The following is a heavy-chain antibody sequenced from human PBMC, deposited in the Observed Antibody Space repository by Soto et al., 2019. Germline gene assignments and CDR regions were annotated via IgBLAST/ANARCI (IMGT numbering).Heavy chain of an antibody. J-gene: IGHJ5*02. V-gene: IGHV4-59*01. D-gene: IGHD3-3*01. CDR3: ARGGYDFWSGYYPNWFDP. Sequence: QVQLQESGPGLVKPSETLSLTCTVSGGSISSYYWSWIRQPPGKGLEWIGYIYYSGSTNYNPSLKSRVTVSVDTSKNQFSLKLRSVTAADTAVYYCARGGYDFWSGYYPNWFDPWGQGTLVTVSS. CDR1: GGSISSYY. CDR2: IYYSGST.